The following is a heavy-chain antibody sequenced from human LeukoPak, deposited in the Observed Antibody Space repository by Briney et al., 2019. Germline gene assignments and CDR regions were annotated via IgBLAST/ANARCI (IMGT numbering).Heavy chain of an antibody. CDR2: INHSGST. CDR3: ARGSPITMVRGVMRYFDY. J-gene: IGHJ4*02. D-gene: IGHD3-10*01. V-gene: IGHV4-34*01. CDR1: GGSFSGYY. Sequence: SETLSLTCAVYGGSFSGYYWSWIRQPPGKGLEWIGEINHSGSTNYNPSLKSRVTISVDTSKNQFSLKLSSVTAADTAVYYCARGSPITMVRGVMRYFDYWGQGTLSPSPQ.